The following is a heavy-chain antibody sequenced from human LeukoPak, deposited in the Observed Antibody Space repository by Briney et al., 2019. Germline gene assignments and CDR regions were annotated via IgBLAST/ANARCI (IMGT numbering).Heavy chain of an antibody. CDR2: FYPEDGET. D-gene: IGHD3-22*01. CDR1: GYTLTEIT. CDR3: ATKYYYDSSGYFGGYFDY. Sequence: ASVKVSLKVSGYTLTEITQHRVRKAPGKRLEGKGSFYPEDGETIYAQKFQGRVTMTEDTSTDTAYMELSSLRSEDTAVYYCATKYYYDSSGYFGGYFDYWGQGTLVTVSS. V-gene: IGHV1-24*01. J-gene: IGHJ4*02.